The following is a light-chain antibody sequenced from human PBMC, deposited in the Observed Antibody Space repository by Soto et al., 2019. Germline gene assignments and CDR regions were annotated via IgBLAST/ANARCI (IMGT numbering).Light chain of an antibody. V-gene: IGLV2-14*01. Sequence: QSALTQPDSVSGYPGQSITISCTGTSSDVGGYNYVSWYQQHPGQAPKLMIYDVSNRPSGVSNRFSGAKSGNTASLTISGLQAEDEADYYCSSYTSSSTLVVFGGGTKLTVL. CDR1: SSDVGGYNY. CDR2: DVS. J-gene: IGLJ2*01. CDR3: SSYTSSSTLVV.